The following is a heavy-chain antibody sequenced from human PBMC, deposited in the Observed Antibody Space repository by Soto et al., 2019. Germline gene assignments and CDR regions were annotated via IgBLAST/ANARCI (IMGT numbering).Heavy chain of an antibody. CDR3: AIEKVGAESVHVFDI. CDR2: IMPGSSHI. Sequence: GGSLRLSCAASGFTFCIYSMNWVRQAPGKGLEWVSYIMPGSSHIFYADSVKGGVTISRDNLKNSLYLKINSLSAEHTALYYCAIEKVGAESVHVFDIWGQGTMVTVSS. V-gene: IGHV3-48*01. D-gene: IGHD1-26*01. J-gene: IGHJ3*02. CDR1: GFTFCIYS.